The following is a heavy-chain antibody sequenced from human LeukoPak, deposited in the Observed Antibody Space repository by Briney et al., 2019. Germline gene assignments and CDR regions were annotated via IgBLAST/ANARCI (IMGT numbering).Heavy chain of an antibody. V-gene: IGHV1-2*02. D-gene: IGHD3-22*01. J-gene: IGHJ4*02. Sequence: GASVKVSCKASGYTFTGYYMHWVRQAPGQGLEWMGWINPNSGGTNYAQKFQGRVTMTRDTSISTAYTELSRLRSDDTAVYYCARGLDSSGYYLDYWGQGTLVTVSS. CDR1: GYTFTGYY. CDR3: ARGLDSSGYYLDY. CDR2: INPNSGGT.